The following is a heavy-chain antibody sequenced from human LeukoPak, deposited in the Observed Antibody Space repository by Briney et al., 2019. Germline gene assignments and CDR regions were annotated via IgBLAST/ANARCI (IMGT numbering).Heavy chain of an antibody. Sequence: SETLSLTCTVSGGSISSSSYYWGWIRQPPGKGLEWIGSIYYSGNTYYNPSLKSRVTISVDTSKNQFSLKLSSVTAADTAVYYCARKGRSYASKPFDYWGQGTLVTVSS. J-gene: IGHJ4*02. V-gene: IGHV4-39*01. CDR2: IYYSGNT. CDR1: GGSISSSSYY. CDR3: ARKGRSYASKPFDY. D-gene: IGHD1-26*01.